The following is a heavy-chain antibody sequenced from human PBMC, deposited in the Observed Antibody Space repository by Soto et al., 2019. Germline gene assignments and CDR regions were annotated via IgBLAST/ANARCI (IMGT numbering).Heavy chain of an antibody. J-gene: IGHJ5*02. Sequence: SETLSLTCIVSGSSISSSSYYWGWIRQPPGKGLEWIGSIYYSGSTYYNPSLKSRVTISVDTSKNQFSLKLSSVTAADTAVYYCASPVIGCSGGSCYSTNWFDPWGQGTLVTVS. V-gene: IGHV4-39*01. CDR3: ASPVIGCSGGSCYSTNWFDP. CDR2: IYYSGST. D-gene: IGHD2-15*01. CDR1: GSSISSSSYY.